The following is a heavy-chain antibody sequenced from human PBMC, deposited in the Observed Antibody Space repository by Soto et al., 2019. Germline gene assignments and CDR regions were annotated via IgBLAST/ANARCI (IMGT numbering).Heavy chain of an antibody. CDR2: ISSSSSTI. CDR1: GFTFSSYS. CDR3: ARGAGAMYYYGMDV. J-gene: IGHJ6*02. D-gene: IGHD3-10*01. V-gene: IGHV3-48*02. Sequence: EVQLVESGGGLVQPGGSLRLSCAASGFTFSSYSMNWVRQAPGKGLEWVSYISSSSSTIYYADSVKGRFTISRDNAKNSLYLQMNSLRDEDTAVYYCARGAGAMYYYGMDVWGQGTTVTVSS.